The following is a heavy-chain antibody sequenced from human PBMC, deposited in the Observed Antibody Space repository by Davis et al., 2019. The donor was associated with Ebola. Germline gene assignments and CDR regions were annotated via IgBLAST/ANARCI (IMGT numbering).Heavy chain of an antibody. D-gene: IGHD2/OR15-2a*01. CDR3: VKDSSNIWFDI. Sequence: GGSLRLSCETSGFIFRNYVMRWVRQAPGKGLEWVSTFGTGGDTYYADSVKGRFAISRDNSRGTLYLQMNSLRVEDSAIYYCVKDSSNIWFDIWGQGTLVTVSS. CDR2: FGTGGDT. V-gene: IGHV3-23*01. J-gene: IGHJ3*02. CDR1: GFIFRNYV.